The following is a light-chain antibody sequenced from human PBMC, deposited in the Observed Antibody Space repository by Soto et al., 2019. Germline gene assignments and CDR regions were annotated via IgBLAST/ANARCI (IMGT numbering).Light chain of an antibody. CDR2: GGS. J-gene: IGKJ1*01. CDR1: QSVSNSY. V-gene: IGKV3-20*01. Sequence: EIVLTQSPGTLSLSPGERATLSCRASQSVSNSYLAWYQHKPGQAPRLLIYGGSLRATGIPDRFSGSGSGTDFTVTISRLEPEDFAVYYCQQYESSPLTFGQATKVEIK. CDR3: QQYESSPLT.